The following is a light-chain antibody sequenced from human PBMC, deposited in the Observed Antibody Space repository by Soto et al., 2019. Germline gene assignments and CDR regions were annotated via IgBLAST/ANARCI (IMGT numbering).Light chain of an antibody. CDR3: GSWDSSLSAYV. J-gene: IGLJ1*01. CDR1: SSNIGGNS. Sequence: SVLTQPPSVSAAPGQKVTISCSGSSSNIGGNSVSWYQQLPGTAPKLLIYDDNKRPSGIPDRFSGSKSGTSATLGITGFQTGDEADYYCGSWDSSLSAYVFGTATTVTFL. CDR2: DDN. V-gene: IGLV1-51*01.